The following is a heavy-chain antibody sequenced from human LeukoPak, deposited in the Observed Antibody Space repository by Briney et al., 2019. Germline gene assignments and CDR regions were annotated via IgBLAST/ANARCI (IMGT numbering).Heavy chain of an antibody. CDR3: ARDRGGLLWFGESYNWFDP. Sequence: ASVKVSCKASGYTFTGYYMHWVRQAPGQGLEWMGRINPNSGGTNYAQKFQGRVTMTRDTSTSTVYMELSSLRSEDTAVYYCARDRGGLLWFGESYNWFDPWGQGTLDTVSS. D-gene: IGHD3-10*01. CDR1: GYTFTGYY. V-gene: IGHV1-2*06. CDR2: INPNSGGT. J-gene: IGHJ5*02.